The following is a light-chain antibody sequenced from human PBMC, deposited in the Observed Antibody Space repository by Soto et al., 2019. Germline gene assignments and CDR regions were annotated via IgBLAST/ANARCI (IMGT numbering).Light chain of an antibody. CDR1: QSISSN. V-gene: IGKV3-15*01. J-gene: IGKJ3*01. CDR3: QQFHDWPMT. Sequence: EIVMTQSPATLSVSPGERATLSCMARQSISSNLAWYQQKPCQAPRLLISGASTRATDIPARFSGSGSGTDFTLTIRSLQSEDFAVYYFQQFHDWPMTFGPGTKVDIK. CDR2: GAS.